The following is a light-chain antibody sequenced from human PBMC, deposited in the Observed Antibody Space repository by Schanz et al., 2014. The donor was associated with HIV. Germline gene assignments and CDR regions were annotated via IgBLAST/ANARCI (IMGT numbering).Light chain of an antibody. Sequence: QSVLTQPPSVSAAPGQKVTISCSGSNSNIGNNYVSWYQQLPGTAPKLLIYDNNKRPSGIPDRFSGSKSGTSATLGISGLQSEDEADYYCAGWDDSLKGWVFGGGTKLTVL. CDR3: AGWDDSLKGWV. CDR2: DNN. CDR1: NSNIGNNY. J-gene: IGLJ3*02. V-gene: IGLV1-51*01.